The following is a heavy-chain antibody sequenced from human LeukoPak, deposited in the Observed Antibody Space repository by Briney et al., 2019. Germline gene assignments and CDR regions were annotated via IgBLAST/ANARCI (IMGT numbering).Heavy chain of an antibody. CDR3: ARGPGGVTTVLDY. J-gene: IGHJ4*02. CDR1: GGSFSGYY. D-gene: IGHD4-17*01. V-gene: IGHV4-34*01. Sequence: SETLSLTCAVYGGSFSGYYWSWIRQPPGKGLEWIGEINHSGSTNYNPSLKSRVTITVDTSKNQFSLKLSSVTAADTAVYYCARGPGGVTTVLDYWGQGTLVTVSS. CDR2: INHSGST.